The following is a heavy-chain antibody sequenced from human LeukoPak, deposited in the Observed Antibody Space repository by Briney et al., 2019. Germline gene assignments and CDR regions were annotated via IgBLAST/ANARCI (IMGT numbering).Heavy chain of an antibody. CDR3: ASKPFLSRSFDY. D-gene: IGHD2/OR15-2a*01. CDR2: IYHSGST. J-gene: IGHJ4*02. V-gene: IGHV4-38-2*01. CDR1: GYSISSGYY. Sequence: SETLSLTCAVSGYSISSGYYWGWIRQPPGKGLEWIGSIYHSGSTYYNPSLKSRVTISVDTSKNQFSLNLSSVTAADTAVYYCASKPFLSRSFDYCGQGTLVTVSS.